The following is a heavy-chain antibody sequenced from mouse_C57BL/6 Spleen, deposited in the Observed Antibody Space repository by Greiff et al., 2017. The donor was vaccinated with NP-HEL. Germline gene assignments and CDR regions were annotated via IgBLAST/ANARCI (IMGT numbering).Heavy chain of an antibody. CDR2: IYPGSGST. CDR1: GYTFTSYW. Sequence: QVQLQQPGAELVKPGASVKMSCKASGYTFTSYWITWVKQRPGQGLEWIGDIYPGSGSTNYNEKFKSKATLTVDTSSSTAYMQLSSLTSEDSAVYYCARSRITTVVERAMDYWGQGTSVTVSS. V-gene: IGHV1-55*01. J-gene: IGHJ4*01. D-gene: IGHD1-1*01. CDR3: ARSRITTVVERAMDY.